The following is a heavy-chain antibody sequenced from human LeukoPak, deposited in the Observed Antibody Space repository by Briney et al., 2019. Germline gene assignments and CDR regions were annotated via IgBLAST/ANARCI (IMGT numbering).Heavy chain of an antibody. V-gene: IGHV1-8*01. J-gene: IGHJ4*02. Sequence: ASVNVSCKASGYTFTSYDINWVRQATGQGLEWMGWMNPNSGNTGYAQKFQGRVTMTRNTSISTAYMELSSLRSEDTAVYYCARGGKDTMIEDADWGIGYWGQGTLVTVSS. CDR2: MNPNSGNT. D-gene: IGHD3-22*01. CDR1: GYTFTSYD. CDR3: ARGGKDTMIEDADWGIGY.